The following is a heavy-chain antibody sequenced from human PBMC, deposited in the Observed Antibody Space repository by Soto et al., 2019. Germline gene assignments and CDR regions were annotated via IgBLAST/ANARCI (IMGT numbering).Heavy chain of an antibody. CDR1: GVTVLGNY. J-gene: IGHJ1*01. Sequence: PAGSLRHSGADSGVTVLGNYMIWVRQAPGKGLEWVSVIYSGGSTYYADSVKGRFTISRDNSKNTLYLQMNSLRAEDTAVYYCARDRVESGYPEYFQHWGQGTLVTVSS. D-gene: IGHD3-22*01. V-gene: IGHV3-53*01. CDR3: ARDRVESGYPEYFQH. CDR2: IYSGGST.